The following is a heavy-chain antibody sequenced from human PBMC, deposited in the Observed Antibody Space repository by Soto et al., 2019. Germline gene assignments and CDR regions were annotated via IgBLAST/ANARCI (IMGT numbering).Heavy chain of an antibody. Sequence: GGPLRHSCAASGFTFSNYAMSWVRQAPGKGLEWVSAISAGGGNTYIADSVKGRFTISRDNSKNTLYLQMNSLRAEDTAEFYCAKQTTVPYYFDYWGQGTLVTAS. J-gene: IGHJ4*02. CDR2: ISAGGGNT. V-gene: IGHV3-23*01. CDR1: GFTFSNYA. CDR3: AKQTTVPYYFDY. D-gene: IGHD4-17*01.